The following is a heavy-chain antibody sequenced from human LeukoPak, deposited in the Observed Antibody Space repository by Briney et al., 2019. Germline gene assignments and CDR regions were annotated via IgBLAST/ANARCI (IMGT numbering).Heavy chain of an antibody. V-gene: IGHV1-69*04. CDR2: IIPILGIA. D-gene: IGHD5-12*01. Sequence: SVKVSCKASGGTFSSYAISWVRQAPGQGLEWMGRIIPILGIANYAQKFQGRVTITADKSTSTAYMELSSLRSNDTAVYYCARGGGYDRLDYWGQGTLVTVSS. CDR3: ARGGGYDRLDY. CDR1: GGTFSSYA. J-gene: IGHJ4*02.